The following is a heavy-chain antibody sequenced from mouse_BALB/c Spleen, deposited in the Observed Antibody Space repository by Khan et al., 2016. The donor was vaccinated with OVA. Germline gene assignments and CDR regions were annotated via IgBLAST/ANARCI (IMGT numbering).Heavy chain of an antibody. CDR3: ADHLTGSFAY. D-gene: IGHD4-1*01. V-gene: IGHV5-6*01. CDR1: GFTFSSYS. J-gene: IGHJ3*01. Sequence: EVELVESGGDLVKPGGSPKLSCAASGFTFSSYSMSWVCQTPDKRLEWVASISSGGDYTYYPDSVKGRFTISRDNAKNTLYLQMSDLKSEDTAMYYCADHLTGSFAYWGQGTLVTVSA. CDR2: ISSGGDYT.